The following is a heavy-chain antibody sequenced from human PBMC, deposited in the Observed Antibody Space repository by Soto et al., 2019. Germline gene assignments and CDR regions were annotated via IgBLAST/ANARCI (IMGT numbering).Heavy chain of an antibody. CDR2: ISAYNGNR. V-gene: IGHV1-18*01. J-gene: IGHJ4*02. CDR3: ARDQVGATGDY. Sequence: ASVKVSCKASGYTFTSYGISWVRQAPGQGLEWMGWISAYNGNRNYAQKVQGRVTMTTDTSTNTAYMELRSLRSDDTAVYYCARDQVGATGDYWSQGTLVTVSS. D-gene: IGHD1-26*01. CDR1: GYTFTSYG.